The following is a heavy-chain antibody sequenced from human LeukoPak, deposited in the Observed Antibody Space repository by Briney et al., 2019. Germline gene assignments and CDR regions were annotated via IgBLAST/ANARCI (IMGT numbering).Heavy chain of an antibody. Sequence: SETLSLTGTVSGGSISSYYWSWIRQPPGKGLEWIGYIYYSGSTNYNPSLKSRVTISVDTSKNQFSLKLSSVTAADTAVYYCARIGHEDYDFDYWGQGTLVTVSS. D-gene: IGHD3-16*01. CDR1: GGSISSYY. V-gene: IGHV4-59*01. CDR2: IYYSGST. J-gene: IGHJ4*02. CDR3: ARIGHEDYDFDY.